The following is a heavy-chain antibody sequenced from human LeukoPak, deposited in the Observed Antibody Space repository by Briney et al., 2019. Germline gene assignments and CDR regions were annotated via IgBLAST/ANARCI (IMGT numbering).Heavy chain of an antibody. CDR2: IYHSGST. Sequence: TSETLSPTCAVSGYSISSGYYWGWIRQPPGKGLEWIGSIYHSGSTYYNPSLKSRVTISVDTSKNQFSLKLSSVTAADTAVYYCARHLQTTYVGATLDYWGQGTLVTVSS. CDR1: GYSISSGYY. D-gene: IGHD1-26*01. CDR3: ARHLQTTYVGATLDY. J-gene: IGHJ4*02. V-gene: IGHV4-38-2*01.